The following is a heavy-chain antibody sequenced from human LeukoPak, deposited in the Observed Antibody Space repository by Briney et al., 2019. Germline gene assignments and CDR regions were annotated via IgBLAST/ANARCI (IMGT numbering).Heavy chain of an antibody. Sequence: SETLSLTCSVSGGSISGYYWSWIRQPPGKGLEWIGYIYSSGGTNYNPSLKSRVTISLDTSKNQFSLRLSSVTAADTAVYYCARCALEWFDPWGQGTLVTVSS. D-gene: IGHD3-3*01. CDR2: IYSSGGT. V-gene: IGHV4-59*01. CDR3: ARCALEWFDP. J-gene: IGHJ5*02. CDR1: GGSISGYY.